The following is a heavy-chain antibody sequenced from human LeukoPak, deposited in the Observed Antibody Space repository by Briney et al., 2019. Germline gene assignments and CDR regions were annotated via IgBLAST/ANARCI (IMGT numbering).Heavy chain of an antibody. V-gene: IGHV1-69*06. CDR3: ARDRGSGSYYVD. D-gene: IGHD3-10*01. CDR1: GGTFSSYA. Sequence: SVKVSCKASGGTFSSYAISWVRQAPGQGLEWMGGIIPIFGTANYAQKFQGRVTITADKSTSTAYMELSSLRFEDTAVYYCARDRGSGSYYVDWGQGTLVTVSS. CDR2: IIPIFGTA. J-gene: IGHJ4*02.